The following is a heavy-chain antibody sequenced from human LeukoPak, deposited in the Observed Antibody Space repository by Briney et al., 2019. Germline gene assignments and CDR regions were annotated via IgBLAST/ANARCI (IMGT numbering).Heavy chain of an antibody. J-gene: IGHJ4*02. D-gene: IGHD6-13*01. CDR3: ARAYDSSWHNFDY. CDR1: RFTLSSFT. CDR2: ISYDESQK. Sequence: GGSLRLSCAASRFTLSSFTMHWVRHNPGKGLEWVAVISYDESQKWYADSVKGRFTISRDISKNTLYLEMDSLRREDTAVYYCARAYDSSWHNFDYWGQGSLVTVSS. V-gene: IGHV3-30-3*01.